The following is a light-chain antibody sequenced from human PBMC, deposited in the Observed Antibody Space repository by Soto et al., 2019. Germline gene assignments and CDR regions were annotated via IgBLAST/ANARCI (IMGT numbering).Light chain of an antibody. J-gene: IGKJ1*01. CDR2: LGS. CDR3: MQALQTPPT. Sequence: DTVMTQSPLSLPVTPGEPASISCWSSQSLLHTDGYNYLDWYLQKPGQSPQLLNYLGSYRASGVPDRFSGSGSRTDFTLKISRVEAEDVGVYYCMQALQTPPTFGQGTKLEI. V-gene: IGKV2-28*01. CDR1: QSLLHTDGYNY.